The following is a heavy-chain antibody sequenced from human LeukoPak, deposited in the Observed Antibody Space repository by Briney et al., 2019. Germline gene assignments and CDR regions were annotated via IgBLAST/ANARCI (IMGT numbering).Heavy chain of an antibody. CDR2: IIPILGIA. V-gene: IGHV1-69*04. CDR3: ARARSEGNDYSLDY. D-gene: IGHD4-11*01. CDR1: GGTFSSYA. Sequence: SVKVSCKASGGTFSSYAISWVRQAPGQGLEWMGRIIPILGIANYAQKFQGRVTITADKSTRTAYMELSSLRSEDTAVYYCARARSEGNDYSLDYWGQGTLVTVSS. J-gene: IGHJ4*02.